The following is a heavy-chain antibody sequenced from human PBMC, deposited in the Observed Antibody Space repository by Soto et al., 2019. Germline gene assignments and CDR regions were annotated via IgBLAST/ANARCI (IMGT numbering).Heavy chain of an antibody. CDR3: ARYRFGELLNNFDY. Sequence: GASVKVSCKASGYTFTSYYMHWVRQAPGQGLEWMGIINPSGGSTSYAQKFQGRVTMTRDTTTSTVYMELSSVTAADTAVYYCARYRFGELLNNFDYWGQGTLVTVSS. J-gene: IGHJ4*02. V-gene: IGHV1-46*01. CDR2: INPSGGST. CDR1: GYTFTSYY. D-gene: IGHD3-10*01.